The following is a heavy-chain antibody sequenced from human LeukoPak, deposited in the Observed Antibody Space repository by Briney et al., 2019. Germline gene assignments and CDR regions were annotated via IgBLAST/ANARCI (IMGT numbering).Heavy chain of an antibody. J-gene: IGHJ4*02. CDR2: IYYSGNT. V-gene: IGHV4-59*08. Sequence: SETLSLTCTVSGGSISSYYWTWIRQPPGKGLEWIGYIYYSGNTNYNPSLKSRVTISLDTSRNQFSLKLSSVTAADTAVYYCARRARATAGGDYFDYWGQGTLITVSS. D-gene: IGHD6-13*01. CDR1: GGSISSYY. CDR3: ARRARATAGGDYFDY.